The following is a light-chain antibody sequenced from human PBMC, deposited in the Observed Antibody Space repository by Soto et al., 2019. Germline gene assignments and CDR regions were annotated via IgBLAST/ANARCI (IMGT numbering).Light chain of an antibody. Sequence: IVMTQSPATLSVSPGERATLSCRASQSVSSNLAWYQQKPGQAPRLLIFGASIRATGVPARFSAGGSGTEFTLTISSLQSADFSIDYCQQYNDWPTYTFGQGTNLDIK. CDR1: QSVSSN. V-gene: IGKV3-15*01. CDR2: GAS. J-gene: IGKJ2*01. CDR3: QQYNDWPTYT.